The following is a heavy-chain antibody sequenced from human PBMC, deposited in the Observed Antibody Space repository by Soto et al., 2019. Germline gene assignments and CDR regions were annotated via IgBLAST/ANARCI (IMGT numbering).Heavy chain of an antibody. J-gene: IGHJ5*02. CDR2: ISAYNGNT. CDR3: ASDSSSWYSLTQYNWFDP. Sequence: QVQLVQSGAEVKKPGASVKVSCKASGYTFTSYGISWVRQAPGQGLEWMGWISAYNGNTNYEQQLQGRVIMTTDTSTSPAYMDVRSLSSDATAVYYCASDSSSWYSLTQYNWFDPCGQGTLVTFAS. D-gene: IGHD6-13*01. CDR1: GYTFTSYG. V-gene: IGHV1-18*04.